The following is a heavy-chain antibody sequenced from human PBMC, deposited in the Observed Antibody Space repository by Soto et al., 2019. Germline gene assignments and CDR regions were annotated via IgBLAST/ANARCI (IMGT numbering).Heavy chain of an antibody. J-gene: IGHJ6*02. CDR2: INPISGGT. CDR3: ARSASFYGMEV. Sequence: ASVKVSCKASGYSFTGYYIHWVRQAPGQGLEWMGWINPISGGTDYARNFQDWVTMTRDTSVSTAYMELSRLKSDDTAVYYCARSASFYGMEVGGQGTTXT. CDR1: GYSFTGYY. V-gene: IGHV1-2*04. D-gene: IGHD1-26*01.